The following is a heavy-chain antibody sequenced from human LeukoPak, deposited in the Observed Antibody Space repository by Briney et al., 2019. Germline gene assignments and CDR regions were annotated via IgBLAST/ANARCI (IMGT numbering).Heavy chain of an antibody. CDR3: ARGGSGYDLLDY. J-gene: IGHJ4*02. V-gene: IGHV4-30-4*01. CDR2: IYCSGST. D-gene: IGHD5-12*01. CDR1: GGSISSGDYY. Sequence: SETLSLTCTVSGGSISSGDYYWSWIRQPPGKGLEWIGYIYCSGSTYYNPSLKSRVTISVDTSKNQFSLKLSSVTAADTAVYYCARGGSGYDLLDYWGQGTLVTVSS.